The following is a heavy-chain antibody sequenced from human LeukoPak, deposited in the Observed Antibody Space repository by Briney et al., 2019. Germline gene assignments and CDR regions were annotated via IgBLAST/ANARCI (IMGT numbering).Heavy chain of an antibody. Sequence: GGSLRLPCAASGFTFSNYNMNWVRQAPGKGLEWVSSISSSSSFIYYADSLKGRFTISRDNAKNSLYLQMNSLRAEDTAVYYCARGSSGYFYWGQGTLVTVSS. CDR1: GFTFSNYN. D-gene: IGHD3-22*01. CDR3: ARGSSGYFY. CDR2: ISSSSSFI. V-gene: IGHV3-21*01. J-gene: IGHJ4*02.